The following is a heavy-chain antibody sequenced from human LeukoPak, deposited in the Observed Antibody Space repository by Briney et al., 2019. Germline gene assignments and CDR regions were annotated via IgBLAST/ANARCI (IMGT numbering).Heavy chain of an antibody. CDR1: GFTFSSYG. CDR3: AKDHGESHPDLVTAIRYYFDY. V-gene: IGHV3-30*18. CDR2: ISYDGSNK. J-gene: IGHJ4*02. Sequence: GGSLRLSCAASGFTFSSYGMHWVRQAPGKGLEWVAVISYDGSNKYYADSVKGRFTISRDNSKNTLYLQMNSLRAEDTAVYYCAKDHGESHPDLVTAIRYYFDYWGQGTLVTVSS. D-gene: IGHD2-21*02.